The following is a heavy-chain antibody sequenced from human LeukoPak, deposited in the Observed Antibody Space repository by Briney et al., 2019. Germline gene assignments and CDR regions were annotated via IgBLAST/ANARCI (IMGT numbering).Heavy chain of an antibody. CDR2: INPSGGST. J-gene: IGHJ4*02. Sequence: ASVKVSCKASGYTFTSYYMHWVRQAPGQGLEWMGIINPSGGSTSYAQKFQGRVTMTRDMSTSTVYMELSSLRSEDTAVYNCASAGYCSGGSCYSLDYWGQGTLVTVSS. CDR3: ASAGYCSGGSCYSLDY. V-gene: IGHV1-46*01. CDR1: GYTFTSYY. D-gene: IGHD2-15*01.